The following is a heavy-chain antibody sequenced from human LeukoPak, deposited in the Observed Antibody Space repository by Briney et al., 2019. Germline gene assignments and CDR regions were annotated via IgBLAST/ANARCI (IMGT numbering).Heavy chain of an antibody. CDR3: ARSDYVWGSYRKYFDCKYFDY. CDR1: GGTFSSYA. V-gene: IGHV1-69*06. J-gene: IGHJ4*02. D-gene: IGHD3-16*02. CDR2: IIPIFGTA. Sequence: SVQVSCKASGGTFSSYAISWVRRAPGQGLEWMGGIIPIFGTANYAQKFQGRVTITADKSTSTAYMELSSLGSEDTAVYYCARSDYVWGSYRKYFDCKYFDYWGQGTLVTVSS.